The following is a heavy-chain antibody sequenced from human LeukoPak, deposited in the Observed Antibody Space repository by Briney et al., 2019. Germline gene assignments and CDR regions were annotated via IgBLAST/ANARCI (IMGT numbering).Heavy chain of an antibody. Sequence: ASVKVSCKASGGTFSNYAISWVRQAPGQGLEWMGRIIPIFGTPNYAQKFQGRITITTDESTSTAYMELSSLTSEDTTEYYCATLNTDQAVAGTFYYYYMDLWGKGTTVTVSS. CDR2: IIPIFGTP. CDR1: GGTFSNYA. J-gene: IGHJ6*03. V-gene: IGHV1-69*05. CDR3: ATLNTDQAVAGTFYYYYMDL. D-gene: IGHD6-19*01.